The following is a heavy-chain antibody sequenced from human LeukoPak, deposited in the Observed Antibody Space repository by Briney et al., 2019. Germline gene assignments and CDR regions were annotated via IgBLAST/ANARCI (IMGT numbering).Heavy chain of an antibody. CDR2: IKNKADSYTI. CDR3: ADYGSGSWPAAY. V-gene: IGHV3-72*01. CDR1: GFSLSGHW. D-gene: IGHD3-10*01. Sequence: PGGSLRLSCAASGFSLSGHWMDWVRQAPGKGLEWLGRIKNKADSYTIYYAASVKGRFIISRDDSKNSVYLQMNSLKTEDTAVYYCADYGSGSWPAAYWGQGTLVTVSS. J-gene: IGHJ4*02.